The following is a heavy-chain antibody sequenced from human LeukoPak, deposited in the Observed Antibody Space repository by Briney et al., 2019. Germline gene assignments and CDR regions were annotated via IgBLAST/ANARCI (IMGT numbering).Heavy chain of an antibody. Sequence: GGSLRLSCAASGFTVSSNYMSWVRQAPGKGLEWVSVIYSGGSTYYADSVKGRFTISRDNAKNSLYLQMNSLRAEDTAVYYCARQMNRWYTIFDYWGQGTLVTVSS. V-gene: IGHV3-66*04. CDR1: GFTVSSNY. CDR3: ARQMNRWYTIFDY. J-gene: IGHJ4*02. D-gene: IGHD6-13*01. CDR2: IYSGGST.